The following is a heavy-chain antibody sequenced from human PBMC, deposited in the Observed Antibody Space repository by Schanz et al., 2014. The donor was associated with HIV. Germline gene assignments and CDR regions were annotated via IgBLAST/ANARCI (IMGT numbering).Heavy chain of an antibody. D-gene: IGHD4-17*01. J-gene: IGHJ4*02. CDR1: GFSFSSFS. Sequence: VQLVESGGGLVEPGGSLRLSCEASGFSFSSFSMNWVRQAPGKGLEWVSSIGSGGGYKYYADSVNGRFTISRDNAESSLHLRVRCVLAEDTAVDIRERHLHDYGDARTDYWGQGILVTVSS. CDR2: IGSGGGYK. V-gene: IGHV3-21*02. CDR3: ERHLHDYGDARTDY.